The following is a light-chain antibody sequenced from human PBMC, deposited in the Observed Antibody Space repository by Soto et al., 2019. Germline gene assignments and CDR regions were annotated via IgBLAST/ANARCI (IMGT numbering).Light chain of an antibody. CDR1: SSNIGSNY. Sequence: QSVLTQPPSSSGTPGQRVTISCSGSSSNIGSNYVYWYQQLPGTAPKLLSYSNNQRPSGVPDRFSGSKSGTSASLAISGLRSEDEADYYCAAWDDSLLVFGGGTQLTVL. CDR3: AAWDDSLLV. V-gene: IGLV1-47*02. J-gene: IGLJ3*02. CDR2: SNN.